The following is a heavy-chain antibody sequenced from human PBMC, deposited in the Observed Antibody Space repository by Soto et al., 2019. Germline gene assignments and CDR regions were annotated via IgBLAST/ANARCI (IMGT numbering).Heavy chain of an antibody. V-gene: IGHV3-53*01. Sequence: GGSLRLSCAASGFTVSSEYMSWVRQAPGKGLEWVSGIYSGGNTYYADSVKGRFTISRDTSKNTLYLQMNSLRADDTAVYYCASASGSRFFDNWGQGTLVTVSS. CDR2: IYSGGNT. CDR3: ASASGSRFFDN. J-gene: IGHJ4*02. CDR1: GFTVSSEY. D-gene: IGHD1-26*01.